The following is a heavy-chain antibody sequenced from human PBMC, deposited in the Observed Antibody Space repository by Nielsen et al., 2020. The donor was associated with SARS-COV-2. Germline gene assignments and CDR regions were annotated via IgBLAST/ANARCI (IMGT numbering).Heavy chain of an antibody. D-gene: IGHD5-18*01. V-gene: IGHV3-13*04. Sequence: GGSLRLSCAASGFKFSSYDMHWVRQATGKGLEWVSSIDSSGYTYYEGSVKGRLTVSRENAMNSLYLQMNSLRAGDTAVYYCARAAGTAIDYWGQGTLVTVSS. CDR3: ARAAGTAIDY. CDR1: GFKFSSYD. CDR2: IDSSGYT. J-gene: IGHJ4*02.